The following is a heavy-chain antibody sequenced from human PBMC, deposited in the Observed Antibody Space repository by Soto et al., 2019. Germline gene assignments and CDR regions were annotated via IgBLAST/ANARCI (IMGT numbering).Heavy chain of an antibody. Sequence: QVQLVESGGGVVQPGRSLRLSCAASGFTFSSYGMHWVRQAPGKGLEWVAVISYDGSNKYYADSVKGRFTISIDNSKNTLDLQMNSLRAEDTAVYYCAKGSGVTAGFQHWGQGSLVTVCS. J-gene: IGHJ1*01. V-gene: IGHV3-30*18. CDR2: ISYDGSNK. CDR1: GFTFSSYG. D-gene: IGHD2-21*02. CDR3: AKGSGVTAGFQH.